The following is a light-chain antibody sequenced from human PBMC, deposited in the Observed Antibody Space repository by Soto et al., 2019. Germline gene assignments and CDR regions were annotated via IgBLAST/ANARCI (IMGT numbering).Light chain of an antibody. V-gene: IGKV1-17*01. CDR3: LQHNSYPPA. CDR2: AAS. J-gene: IGKJ1*01. Sequence: DIQMTQSPSSLSASVGDRVTVTCRASQGIGNDLGWYQQKPGKAPKCLIYAASSLQRGVPSRFSGSGSGTEFTLTISSLQPEDFATYYWLQHNSYPPAFGQGTKVEIK. CDR1: QGIGND.